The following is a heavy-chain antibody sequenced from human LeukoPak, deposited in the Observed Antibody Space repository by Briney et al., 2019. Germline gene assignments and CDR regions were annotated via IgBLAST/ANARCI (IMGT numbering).Heavy chain of an antibody. Sequence: PSQTLSLTCTVSGGSISSGDYYWSWIRQPPGKGQEWIGYIYYSGSTYYNPSLKSRVTISVDTSKNQFSLKLSSVTAADTAVYYCARRGAGGYYFDYWGQGTLVTVSS. J-gene: IGHJ4*02. CDR1: GGSISSGDYY. CDR3: ARRGAGGYYFDY. D-gene: IGHD1-26*01. CDR2: IYYSGST. V-gene: IGHV4-30-4*01.